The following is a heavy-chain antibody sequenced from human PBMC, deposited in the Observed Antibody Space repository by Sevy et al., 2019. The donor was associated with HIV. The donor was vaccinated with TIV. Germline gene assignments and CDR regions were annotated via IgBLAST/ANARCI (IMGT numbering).Heavy chain of an antibody. CDR1: GFTFKNYA. CDR2: ITGSGSNT. J-gene: IGHJ6*02. CDR3: AEVGGSGYALYYYYGVDV. V-gene: IGHV3-23*01. Sequence: GGSLRLSCAASGFTFKNYAMTWIRQAPGMGLEWLSSITGSGSNTYYADSVKGRFTISRDNAKNTLFLQMTSLRAEDTAVYYCAEVGGSGYALYYYYGVDVWGQWTTVTVSS. D-gene: IGHD3-3*01.